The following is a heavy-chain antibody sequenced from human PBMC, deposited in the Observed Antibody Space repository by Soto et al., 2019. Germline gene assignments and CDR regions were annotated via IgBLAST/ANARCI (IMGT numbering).Heavy chain of an antibody. CDR2: IYPSDSDT. V-gene: IGHV5-51*01. CDR3: ARGGVSTRTFDY. J-gene: IGHJ4*02. D-gene: IGHD3-3*01. CDR1: GYNFAGYW. Sequence: PGESLKISCKGSGYNFAGYWIAWVRQMPGKGLELMVIIYPSDSDTRYRPSFQGQVTISADKSISSAYLQWSSLRASDTAMYYCARGGVSTRTFDYWGQGTPVTVS.